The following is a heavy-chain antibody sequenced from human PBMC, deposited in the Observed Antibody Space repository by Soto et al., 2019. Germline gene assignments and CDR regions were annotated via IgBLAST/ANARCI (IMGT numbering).Heavy chain of an antibody. CDR2: ITSDNGKT. D-gene: IGHD1-26*01. CDR3: ARCISGTYSDWLDL. J-gene: IGHJ5*02. Sequence: GASVKVSCKASHYTFTRYGISWVRQAPGQGLEWMGWITSDNGKTNYAQKIQGRLTMTTDTSTSTAYMELRSLRSDDTAVYYCARCISGTYSDWLDLWGQGTPVTVSS. CDR1: HYTFTRYG. V-gene: IGHV1-18*04.